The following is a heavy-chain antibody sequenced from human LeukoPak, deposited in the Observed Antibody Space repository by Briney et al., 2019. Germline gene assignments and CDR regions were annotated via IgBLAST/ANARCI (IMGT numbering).Heavy chain of an antibody. J-gene: IGHJ5*02. CDR1: GGSISSSSYY. V-gene: IGHV4-39*07. D-gene: IGHD3-16*01. CDR3: AREPQGDNWFDP. CDR2: IYYSGST. Sequence: SETLSLTCTVSGGSISSSSYYWGWIRQPPGKGLEWIGSIYYSGSTYYNPSLKSRVTISVDTSKNQFSLKLSSVTAADTAVYYCAREPQGDNWFDPWGQGTLVTVSS.